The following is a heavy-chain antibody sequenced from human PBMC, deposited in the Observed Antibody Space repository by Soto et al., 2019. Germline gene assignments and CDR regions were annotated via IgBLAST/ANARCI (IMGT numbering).Heavy chain of an antibody. J-gene: IGHJ2*01. V-gene: IGHV1-46*01. CDR1: GYTFTSYY. D-gene: IGHD7-27*01. Sequence: GASVKVSCKASGYTFTSYYMHWVRQAPGQGLEWMGIINPSGGSTSYAQKFQGRVTMTRDTSTSTVYMELSSLRSEDTAVYYCARDVTPITGDVFPDWYFDLWGRGTLVTVSS. CDR2: INPSGGST. CDR3: ARDVTPITGDVFPDWYFDL.